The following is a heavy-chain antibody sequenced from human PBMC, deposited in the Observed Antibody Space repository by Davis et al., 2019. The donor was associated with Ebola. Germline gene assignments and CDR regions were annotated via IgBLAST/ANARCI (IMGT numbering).Heavy chain of an antibody. D-gene: IGHD1-26*01. CDR2: ISSDSDYI. J-gene: IGHJ4*02. Sequence: PGGSLRLSCAASGFTFSTYSMSWVRQAPGKGLEWVSSISSDSDYIYYADSAKGRFTISRDNAKNSLYLQMNSLRAEDTAVYYCAKDRGSYYPYYFDYWGQGTLVTVSS. CDR3: AKDRGSYYPYYFDY. V-gene: IGHV3-21*01. CDR1: GFTFSTYS.